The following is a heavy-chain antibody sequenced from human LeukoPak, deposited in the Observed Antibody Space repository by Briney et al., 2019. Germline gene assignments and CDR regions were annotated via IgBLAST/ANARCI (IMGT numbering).Heavy chain of an antibody. D-gene: IGHD2-2*01. Sequence: SETLSLTCSVSGVPISSRSYYWGWIRQPPGKGLEWIGSMYFSGTTYYNPSLKSRVTMSVDTSKSQFSLKMSSVTAADTAVYYCARHFCSSISCCSDYWGQGTLVTVSS. CDR3: ARHFCSSISCCSDY. CDR2: MYFSGTT. CDR1: GVPISSRSYY. J-gene: IGHJ4*02. V-gene: IGHV4-39*01.